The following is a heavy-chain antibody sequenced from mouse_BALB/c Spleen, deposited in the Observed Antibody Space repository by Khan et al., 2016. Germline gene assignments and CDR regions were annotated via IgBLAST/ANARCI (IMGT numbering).Heavy chain of an antibody. Sequence: EVQLQESGPSLVKPSQSLFLTCSVTGHTITRGYRNWIRKFPGNTLEYMGYISYSGSTYYNPSHKSRNSITRNTSKNQYYLQSNTMTTAVTATYYCATYHGSLIVYWGRGTTLTVSS. CDR3: ATYHGSLIVY. CDR1: GHTITRGY. D-gene: IGHD2-3*01. CDR2: ISYSGST. J-gene: IGHJ2*01. V-gene: IGHV3-8*02.